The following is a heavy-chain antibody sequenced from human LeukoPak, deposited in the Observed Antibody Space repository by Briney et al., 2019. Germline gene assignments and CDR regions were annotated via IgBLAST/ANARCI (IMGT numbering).Heavy chain of an antibody. CDR3: AKDRARGGTTDFDY. Sequence: PGGSLRLSCAASGFTFSTYAMGWVRQAPGKGLEWVSAISGSADSTYYADSVKGQFAISRDNSKNTLYLQMNSLRAEDTAVYFCAKDRARGGTTDFDYWGQGTLVTVSS. CDR1: GFTFSTYA. D-gene: IGHD1-7*01. J-gene: IGHJ4*02. V-gene: IGHV3-23*01. CDR2: ISGSADST.